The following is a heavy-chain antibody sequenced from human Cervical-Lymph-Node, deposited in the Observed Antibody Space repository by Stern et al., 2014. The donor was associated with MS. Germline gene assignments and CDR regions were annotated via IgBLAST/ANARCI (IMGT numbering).Heavy chain of an antibody. CDR1: GYTFTDYY. CDR2: YNPSSGST. V-gene: IGHV1-46*01. D-gene: IGHD3/OR15-3a*01. Sequence: QAQLVESGAEVKKPGASVKVSCKASGYTFTDYYLHWVRQAPGQGLEWMGLYNPSSGSTTYAQKFQGSVAMTTESSTSTLYMELSSLRSDDTAFYYCARGTGYSYYLDYWGQGTLVTVSS. CDR3: ARGTGYSYYLDY. J-gene: IGHJ4*02.